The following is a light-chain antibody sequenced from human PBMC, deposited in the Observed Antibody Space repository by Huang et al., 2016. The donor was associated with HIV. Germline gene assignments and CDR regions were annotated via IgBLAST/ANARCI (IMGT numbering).Light chain of an antibody. V-gene: IGKV1-5*03. CDR2: KAS. CDR3: QQYNSYSGK. J-gene: IGKJ1*01. CDR1: QSIGTW. Sequence: DIQMTQSPSALSASVGDRVTITCRASQSIGTWLAWYQHKPGKPPKLLIYKASTLQGGVQSRFGGGGSGTEFTLTISSLQPDDFATYFCQQYNSYSGKFGQGTKVE.